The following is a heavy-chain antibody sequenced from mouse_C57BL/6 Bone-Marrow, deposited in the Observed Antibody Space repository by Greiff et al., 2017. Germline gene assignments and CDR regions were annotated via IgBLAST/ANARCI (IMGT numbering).Heavy chain of an antibody. CDR1: GFTFSDYY. V-gene: IGHV5-12*01. D-gene: IGHD3-1*01. J-gene: IGHJ4*01. Sequence: DVQLVESGGGLVQPGGSLKLSCAASGFTFSDYYMYWVRQTPEKRLEWVAYISNGGGSTYYPDTVKGRFTISRDNAKNTLYLQMSRLKSEDTAMYYCARRQGGFYAMDYWGQGTSVTVSS. CDR3: ARRQGGFYAMDY. CDR2: ISNGGGST.